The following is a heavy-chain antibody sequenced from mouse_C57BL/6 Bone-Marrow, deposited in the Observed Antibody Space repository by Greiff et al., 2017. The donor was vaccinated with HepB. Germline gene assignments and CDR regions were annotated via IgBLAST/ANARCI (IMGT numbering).Heavy chain of an antibody. J-gene: IGHJ4*01. V-gene: IGHV2-2*01. CDR1: GFSLTSYG. CDR3: ARNLHYYGSSEAMDY. D-gene: IGHD1-1*01. CDR2: LWSGGST. Sequence: VQGVESGPGLVQPSQSLSITCTVSGFSLTSYGVHWVRQSPGKGLEWLGVLWSGGSTDYHAAFISRLSLSKDKSKSQVFFKMNSLQADDTAIYYCARNLHYYGSSEAMDYWGQGTSVTVSS.